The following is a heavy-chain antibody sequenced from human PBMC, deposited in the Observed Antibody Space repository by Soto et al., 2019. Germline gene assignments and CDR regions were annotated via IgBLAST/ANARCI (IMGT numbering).Heavy chain of an antibody. V-gene: IGHV3-21*01. CDR1: GFTFSSYS. J-gene: IGHJ4*02. Sequence: EVQLVESGGGLVKPGGSLRLSCAASGFTFSSYSMNWVRQAPGKGLEWVSSISSSSSYIYYADSVKGRFTISRDNAKNSLHLQMNALRPEETAVYYCARDLYSSSARYFDYWGQGTLVTVSS. D-gene: IGHD6-6*01. CDR3: ARDLYSSSARYFDY. CDR2: ISSSSSYI.